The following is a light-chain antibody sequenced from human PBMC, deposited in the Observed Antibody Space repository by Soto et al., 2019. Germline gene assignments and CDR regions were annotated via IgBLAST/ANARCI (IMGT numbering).Light chain of an antibody. J-gene: IGKJ5*01. V-gene: IGKV1-39*01. CDR3: QQSYSTPPA. CDR1: QSISSY. CDR2: AAS. Sequence: DIQMTQSPSSLSASVGDRVTITCRASQSISSYLNWYQQKPGKAPKLLIYAASSLQSGVPSRFSGSGSGTDFTITISSLHPEDFATYYCQQSYSTPPAFGQGTRLE.